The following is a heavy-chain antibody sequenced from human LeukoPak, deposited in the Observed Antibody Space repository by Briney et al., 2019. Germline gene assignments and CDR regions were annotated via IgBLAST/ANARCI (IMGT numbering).Heavy chain of an antibody. CDR3: ARGGVVVAAIDAFDI. D-gene: IGHD2-15*01. CDR2: IYSGGST. V-gene: IGHV3-66*01. J-gene: IGHJ3*02. Sequence: GGSLRLSCAASGFTVSSNFMSWVRQAPGKGLDWVSLIYSGGSTYYADSVKGRFTISRDISKNTLFLQLTSLRAEDTAVYYCARGGVVVAAIDAFDIWGQGTLVTVSS. CDR1: GFTVSSNF.